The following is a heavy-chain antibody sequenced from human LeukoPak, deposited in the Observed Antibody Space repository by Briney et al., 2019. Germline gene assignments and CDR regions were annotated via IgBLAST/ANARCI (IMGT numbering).Heavy chain of an antibody. Sequence: GGSLRLSCAASGFTFSNAWMSWVRQAPGKGLEWVGRIKSKTDGGTTDYAAPVKGRFTISRDDSKNTLYLQMNSLKTEDTAVYYCTTDVLGYCSSTSCYDDYFDYCGQGTLVTVSS. J-gene: IGHJ4*02. D-gene: IGHD2-2*01. CDR2: IKSKTDGGTT. V-gene: IGHV3-15*01. CDR1: GFTFSNAW. CDR3: TTDVLGYCSSTSCYDDYFDY.